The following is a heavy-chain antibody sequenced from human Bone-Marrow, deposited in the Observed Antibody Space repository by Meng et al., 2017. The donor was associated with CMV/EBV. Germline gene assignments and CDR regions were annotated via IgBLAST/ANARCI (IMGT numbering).Heavy chain of an antibody. CDR2: ISYSGGT. Sequence: SISNPPFHWGWIRQPPGKGLEWFGSISYSGGTSYNPSLKIRVPISVDTSKNQFPLKLNSVTAADTSVYYCARHRDCGYDWGGFFDYWGQGILVTVSS. CDR1: SISNPPFH. J-gene: IGHJ4*02. D-gene: IGHD5-12*01. V-gene: IGHV4-39*01. CDR3: ARHRDCGYDWGGFFDY.